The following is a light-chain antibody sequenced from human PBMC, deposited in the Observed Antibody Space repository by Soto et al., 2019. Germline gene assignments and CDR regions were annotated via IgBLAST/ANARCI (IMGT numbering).Light chain of an antibody. CDR2: AAS. CDR1: QSISSW. J-gene: IGKJ1*01. V-gene: IGKV1-5*01. Sequence: DIQMTQSPSTLSASVGDRVTITCRASQSISSWLAWYQQKPGKAPELLIYAASTLQSGVPSRFSGSGSGTDFTLTISCLQSEDFATYYCQQYYSFPWTFGQGTKVDIK. CDR3: QQYYSFPWT.